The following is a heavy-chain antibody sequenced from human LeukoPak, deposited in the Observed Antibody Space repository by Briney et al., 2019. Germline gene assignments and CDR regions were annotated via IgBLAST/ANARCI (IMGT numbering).Heavy chain of an antibody. D-gene: IGHD3-16*02. Sequence: GGSLRLSCEASGFTFSNSAMSWVRQAPGKGLEWVSAISGSGGSTYYADSVKGRFTISRDNSKNTLYLQMNSLRAEDTAVYYCAKSTIGSGVIPYYFDYWGQGTLVTVSS. CDR2: ISGSGGST. J-gene: IGHJ4*02. V-gene: IGHV3-23*01. CDR3: AKSTIGSGVIPYYFDY. CDR1: GFTFSNSA.